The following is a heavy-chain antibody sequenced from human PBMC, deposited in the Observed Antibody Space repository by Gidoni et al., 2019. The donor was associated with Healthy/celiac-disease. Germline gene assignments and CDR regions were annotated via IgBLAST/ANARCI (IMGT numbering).Heavy chain of an antibody. D-gene: IGHD4-17*01. J-gene: IGHJ6*04. Sequence: QVQLVQSGAELKKPGSSLKVSCKASGVTFSSYAISWVRQSPGQGLEWMGGIIPIFGTANYAQKFQGRVTITADESMSTAYMEQRSLRYEDKAVDYGARGGVEGDYTKGYYYGMDVWGKGTTVTVSS. CDR2: IIPIFGTA. CDR3: ARGGVEGDYTKGYYYGMDV. CDR1: GVTFSSYA. V-gene: IGHV1-69*01.